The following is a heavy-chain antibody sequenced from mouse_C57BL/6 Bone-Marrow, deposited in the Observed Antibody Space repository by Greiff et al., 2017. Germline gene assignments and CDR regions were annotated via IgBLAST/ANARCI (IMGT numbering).Heavy chain of an antibody. CDR2: FYPGSGRI. V-gene: IGHV1-62-2*01. D-gene: IGHD1-1*01. CDR3: ARPEENYGSSYGYWYFDV. J-gene: IGHJ1*03. CDR1: GYTFTEYT. Sequence: QVQLQQSGAELVKPGASVKLSCKASGYTFTEYTIHWVKQRSGQGLEWIGWFYPGSGRIKYNEKFKDKATLTAHKSSSTAYMALSRLTSEAAAVYFCARPEENYGSSYGYWYFDVWGTGTTVTVSS.